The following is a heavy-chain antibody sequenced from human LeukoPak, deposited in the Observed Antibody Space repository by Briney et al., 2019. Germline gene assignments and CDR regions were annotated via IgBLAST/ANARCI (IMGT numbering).Heavy chain of an antibody. CDR1: GFSFSSHW. V-gene: IGHV3-7*03. CDR2: INQDGREK. Sequence: GGSLRLSCAASGFSFSSHWMSWVRQAPGKGLEWVANINQDGREKQYVDSVKGRFTISRDNAKNSLYLQMNSLRVEDTALYYCARVMATSLRAFDSWGQGTLVTVSS. J-gene: IGHJ4*02. D-gene: IGHD5-24*01. CDR3: ARVMATSLRAFDS.